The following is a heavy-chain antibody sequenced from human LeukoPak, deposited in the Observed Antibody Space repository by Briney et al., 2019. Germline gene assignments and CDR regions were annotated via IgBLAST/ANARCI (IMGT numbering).Heavy chain of an antibody. D-gene: IGHD6-13*01. CDR2: ISAYNGNT. V-gene: IGHV1-18*01. J-gene: IGHJ6*02. CDR3: ARDYGTGYSSSWSYYYYGMDV. Sequence: ASVKVSCKASGYTFTSYGISWVRQAPGHGLEWMGWISAYNGNTNYAQKLQGRVTMTTDTSTSTAYMELRSLRSDDTAVYYCARDYGTGYSSSWSYYYYGMDVWGQGTTVTVSS. CDR1: GYTFTSYG.